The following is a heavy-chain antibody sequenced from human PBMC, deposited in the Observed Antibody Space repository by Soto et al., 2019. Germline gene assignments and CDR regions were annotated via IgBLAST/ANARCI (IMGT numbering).Heavy chain of an antibody. CDR2: IHPGDSET. J-gene: IGHJ6*02. CDR3: ARHGNNGPEDTLDV. V-gene: IGHV5-51*01. CDR1: GYTFNTYW. D-gene: IGHD1-1*01. Sequence: PGESLKISCQASGYTFNTYWIGWARQMPGKGLEWMGIIHPGDSETRYNPSFQGQVTISADKSITTAYLQWSSLKASDTAMYFCARHGNNGPEDTLDVWGQGTTVTVSS.